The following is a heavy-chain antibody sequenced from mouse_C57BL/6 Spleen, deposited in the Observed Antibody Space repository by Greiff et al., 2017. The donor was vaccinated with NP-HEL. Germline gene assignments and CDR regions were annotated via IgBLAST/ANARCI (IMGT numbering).Heavy chain of an antibody. D-gene: IGHD4-1*01. CDR2: IDPSDSYT. CDR3: ARRTGTHYFDY. J-gene: IGHJ2*01. CDR1: GYTFTSYW. V-gene: IGHV1-50*01. Sequence: QVQLQQPGAELVKPGASVKLSCKASGYTFTSYWMQWVKQRPGQGLEWIGEIDPSDSYTNYNQKFKGKATLTVDTSSSTAYMQLSSLTSEDSAVYYCARRTGTHYFDYWGQGTTLTVSS.